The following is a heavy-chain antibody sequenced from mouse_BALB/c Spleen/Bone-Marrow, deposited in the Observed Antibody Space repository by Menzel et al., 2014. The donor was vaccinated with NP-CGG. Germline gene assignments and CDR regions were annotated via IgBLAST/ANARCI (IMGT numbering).Heavy chain of an antibody. CDR3: ARGIYYGNYVYAMDY. D-gene: IGHD2-1*01. Sequence: DLVKPGASVKPSCKASGYTFTNYWINWIKQRAGQGLEWIGRIAPGSGSTYYNEMFKGKATLTVDTSSSTAYIQLSSLSSEDSAVYFCARGIYYGNYVYAMDYWGQGASVTVSS. CDR2: IAPGSGST. V-gene: IGHV1S41*01. CDR1: GYTFTNYW. J-gene: IGHJ4*01.